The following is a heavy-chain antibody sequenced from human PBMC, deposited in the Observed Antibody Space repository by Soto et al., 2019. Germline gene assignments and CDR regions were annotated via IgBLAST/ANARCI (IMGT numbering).Heavy chain of an antibody. CDR1: GFTFSSYG. Sequence: GGSLRLSCAASGFTFSSYGMRWVSQAPGKGLEWVAVIWYDGSNKYYADSVKGRFTISRDNSKNTLYLQMNSLRAEDTAVYYCARVDQLLDWYAFDIWGQGTMVTVSS. CDR3: ARVDQLLDWYAFDI. V-gene: IGHV3-33*01. CDR2: IWYDGSNK. J-gene: IGHJ3*02. D-gene: IGHD2-2*01.